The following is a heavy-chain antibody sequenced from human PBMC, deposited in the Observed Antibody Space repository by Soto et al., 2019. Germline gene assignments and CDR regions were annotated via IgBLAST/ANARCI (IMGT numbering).Heavy chain of an antibody. CDR2: ISYDGSNK. D-gene: IGHD1-26*01. V-gene: IGHV3-30*03. CDR3: ATDLGGSYLVDS. Sequence: QVQLVESGGGVVQTGRSLRLSCVASGFTFNNYGMHWVRQAPGKGLDWVAIISYDGSNKYYGDSMKGRFTISRDNSKNTLYLQMNSLRIEDTGVYYCATDLGGSYLVDSWGQGTLVAVSS. J-gene: IGHJ4*02. CDR1: GFTFNNYG.